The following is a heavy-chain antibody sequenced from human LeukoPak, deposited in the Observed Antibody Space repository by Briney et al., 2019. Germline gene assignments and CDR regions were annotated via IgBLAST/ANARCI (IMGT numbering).Heavy chain of an antibody. J-gene: IGHJ4*02. CDR3: ARGYAGATTFDY. V-gene: IGHV4-59*01. CDR1: GGSISSYY. Sequence: SEALSLTCTVSGGSISSYYWSWIRQPPGKGLEWIGYIYYSGSTNYNPSLKSRVTISVDTSKNQFSLKLSSVTAADTAVYYCARGYAGATTFDYWGQGTLVTVSS. CDR2: IYYSGST. D-gene: IGHD1-26*01.